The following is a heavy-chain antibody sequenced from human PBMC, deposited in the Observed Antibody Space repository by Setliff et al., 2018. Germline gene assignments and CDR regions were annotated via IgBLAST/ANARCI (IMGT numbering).Heavy chain of an antibody. CDR1: GGSFSGYY. V-gene: IGHV4-34*01. Sequence: SETLSLTCAVYGGSFSGYYWSWIRQPPGKGLEWIGEINHSGSTNYNPSLKSRVTISVDTSKNQFSLKLSSVTAADTAVYYCARVDNSWSGPIDYWGQGTLVTSPQ. CDR3: ARVDNSWSGPIDY. D-gene: IGHD3-3*01. CDR2: INHSGST. J-gene: IGHJ4*02.